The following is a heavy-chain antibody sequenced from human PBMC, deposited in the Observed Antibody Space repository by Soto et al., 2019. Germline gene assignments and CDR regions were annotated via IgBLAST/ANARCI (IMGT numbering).Heavy chain of an antibody. CDR2: FDPEDGET. CDR3: ATRPGYCSGGSCYSYAFDI. Sequence: ASVKVSCKVSGYTLTELSMHWVRQAPGKGLEWMGGFDPEDGETIYAQKFQCRVTMTEDTSTDTAYMELSSLRSEDTAVYYCATRPGYCSGGSCYSYAFDIWGQGTMVTVSS. V-gene: IGHV1-24*01. D-gene: IGHD2-15*01. J-gene: IGHJ3*02. CDR1: GYTLTELS.